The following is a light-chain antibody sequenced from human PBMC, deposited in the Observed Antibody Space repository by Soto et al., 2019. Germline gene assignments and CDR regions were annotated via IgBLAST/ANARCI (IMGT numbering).Light chain of an antibody. CDR1: QSISSW. CDR2: KAS. CDR3: QQYSSYPLT. Sequence: DIQMTQSPSTLSASVGDRVTITCRASQSISSWLVWYQQKPGKAPKLLIYKASSLESGVPSIFSGSGSGTEFTLTISSLQPDDFATYYCQQYSSYPLTFGGGTKVEIK. J-gene: IGKJ4*01. V-gene: IGKV1-5*03.